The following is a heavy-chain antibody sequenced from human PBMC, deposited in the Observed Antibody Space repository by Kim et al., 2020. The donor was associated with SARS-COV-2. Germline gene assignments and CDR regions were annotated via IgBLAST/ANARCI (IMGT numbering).Heavy chain of an antibody. D-gene: IGHD3-3*01. CDR1: GFTVSSNY. V-gene: IGHV3-53*04. CDR2: IYSGGST. Sequence: GGSLRLSCAASGFTVSSNYMSWVRQAPGKGLEWVSVIYSGGSTYYADSVKGRFTISRHNSKNTLYLQMNSLRAEDTAVYYCARGKITIFGIRYGMDVWGQGTTVTVS. J-gene: IGHJ6*02. CDR3: ARGKITIFGIRYGMDV.